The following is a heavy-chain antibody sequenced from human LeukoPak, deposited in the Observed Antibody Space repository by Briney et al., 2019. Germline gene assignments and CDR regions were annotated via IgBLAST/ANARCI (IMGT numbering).Heavy chain of an antibody. J-gene: IGHJ5*02. CDR3: ARDHWSHYYGSGGENYFDP. CDR1: GYSFTMYG. V-gene: IGHV1-18*01. Sequence: GASAKVSCKASGYSFTMYGISWVRQAPGQGLEWMGWISGFNAYTNYAQKLQGRVTMTTDTSTSTAYMEVRGLRSDDTAVYYCARDHWSHYYGSGGENYFDPWGQGTLVTVSS. D-gene: IGHD3-10*01. CDR2: ISGFNAYT.